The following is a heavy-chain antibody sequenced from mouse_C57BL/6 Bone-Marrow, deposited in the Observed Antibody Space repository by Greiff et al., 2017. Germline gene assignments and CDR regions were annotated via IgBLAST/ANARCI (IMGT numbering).Heavy chain of an antibody. Sequence: QVQLKQSGAELVMPGASVKLSCKASGYTFTSYWMHWVKQRPGQGLEWIGEIDPYDSYTNYNQKFKGKSTLTVDKSSSTAYMQLSSLTSEDSAVYYCARSYYCTYVGVYDYAMDYWGQGTPVTVSA. CDR1: GYTFTSYW. D-gene: IGHD2-10*01. V-gene: IGHV1-69*01. CDR3: ARSYYCTYVGVYDYAMDY. J-gene: IGHJ4*01. CDR2: IDPYDSYT.